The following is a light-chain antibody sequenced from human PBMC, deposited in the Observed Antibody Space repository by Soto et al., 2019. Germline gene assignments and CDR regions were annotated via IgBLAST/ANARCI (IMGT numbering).Light chain of an antibody. V-gene: IGKV1-33*01. Sequence: DIKMTQSPSSLSASLGDRVTITCQASQDIANYVNWYQQKPGKAPKLLIYDASTLQTGVPSRFSGGVSGTDFTFPISSMQPEDIATYYCQQYDNLPTFGGGTKVRIK. J-gene: IGKJ4*01. CDR1: QDIANY. CDR2: DAS. CDR3: QQYDNLPT.